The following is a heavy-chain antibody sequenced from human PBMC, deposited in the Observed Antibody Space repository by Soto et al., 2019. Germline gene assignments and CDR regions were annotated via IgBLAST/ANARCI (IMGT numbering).Heavy chain of an antibody. CDR2: IYSGGST. Sequence: EVQLVESGGGLVQPGGSLRLSCAASGFTVSSNYMSWVRQAPGKGLEGVSVIYSGGSTYYADSVKGRFTISRDNYKNTLYLQMNSLRAEDTAVYYCARAWDAYCSGGSCYSYWGQGTLVTVSS. CDR3: ARAWDAYCSGGSCYSY. CDR1: GFTVSSNY. J-gene: IGHJ4*02. V-gene: IGHV3-66*01. D-gene: IGHD2-15*01.